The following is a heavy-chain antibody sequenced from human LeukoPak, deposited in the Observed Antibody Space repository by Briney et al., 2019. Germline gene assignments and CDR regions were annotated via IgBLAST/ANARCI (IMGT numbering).Heavy chain of an antibody. D-gene: IGHD4-17*01. CDR3: GRAVTVDDTGYYFDF. Sequence: GGSLRLSCAASGFTFSSYWMHWVRQVPGKGLVWVSRINIDGSSISYADSVKGRFTIPRDNAKNTVYLQMNSLRAEDTAVYYCGRAVTVDDTGYYFDFWSQGTLVTVSS. V-gene: IGHV3-74*01. J-gene: IGHJ4*02. CDR2: INIDGSSI. CDR1: GFTFSSYW.